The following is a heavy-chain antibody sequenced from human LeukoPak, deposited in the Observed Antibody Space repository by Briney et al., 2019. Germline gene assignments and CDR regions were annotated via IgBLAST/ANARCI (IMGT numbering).Heavy chain of an antibody. V-gene: IGHV3-7*03. CDR1: GFTFSSYW. CDR3: AREAYGSGSYWSPNWFDP. CDR2: IKQDGSEK. J-gene: IGHJ5*02. D-gene: IGHD3-10*01. Sequence: GGSLRLSCAAPGFTFSSYWMSWVRQAPGKGLEWVANIKQDGSEKYYVDSVKGRFTISRDNAKNSLYLQMNSLRAEDTAVYYCAREAYGSGSYWSPNWFDPWGQGTLVTVSS.